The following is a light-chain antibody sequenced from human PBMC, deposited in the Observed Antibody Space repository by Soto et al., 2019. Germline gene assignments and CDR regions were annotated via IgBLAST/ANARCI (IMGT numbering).Light chain of an antibody. J-gene: IGKJ5*01. CDR2: AAS. CDR3: QQSYSTPIT. V-gene: IGKV1-39*01. Sequence: DIQMTQSPSSLSASVGDRVTITCRASQSISSYLNWYQQKPGKAPKLLIYAASSLQSGVPSRFSGSGSGTDFTLSIRSLHPEDFATYYCQQSYSTPITFGQVTRLAIK. CDR1: QSISSY.